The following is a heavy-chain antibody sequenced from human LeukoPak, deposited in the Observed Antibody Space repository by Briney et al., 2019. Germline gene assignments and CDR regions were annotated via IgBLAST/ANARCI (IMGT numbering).Heavy chain of an antibody. CDR2: IYYSGST. D-gene: IGHD1-14*01. CDR1: GGSISSSSYY. J-gene: IGHJ4*02. V-gene: IGHV4-39*01. Sequence: SETLSLTCTVSGGSISSSSYYWGWIRQPPGKGLEWIGSIYYSGSTYYNPSLKSRVTISVDTSKNQFSLKLRSVTAADTAVYYCARRNRGRKDYFDYWGQGTLVTVSS. CDR3: ARRNRGRKDYFDY.